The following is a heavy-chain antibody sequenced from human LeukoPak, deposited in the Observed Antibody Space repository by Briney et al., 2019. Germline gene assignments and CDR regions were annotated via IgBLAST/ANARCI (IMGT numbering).Heavy chain of an antibody. J-gene: IGHJ4*02. CDR1: GFTFSDYY. CDR2: ITSSGTTI. D-gene: IGHD4-11*01. CDR3: ARFYSNYARGHFDY. V-gene: IGHV3-11*04. Sequence: PGGSLRLSCAASGFTFSDYYMGWIRQAPGKGLECVSYITSSGTTIYYADSVKGRFTISRDNAKNSLYLQMNSLRAEDTAVYYCARFYSNYARGHFDYWGQGTLVTVSS.